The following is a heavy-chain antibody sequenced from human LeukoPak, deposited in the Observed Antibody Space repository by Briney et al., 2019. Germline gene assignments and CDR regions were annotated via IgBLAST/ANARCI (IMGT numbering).Heavy chain of an antibody. J-gene: IGHJ4*02. V-gene: IGHV3-66*01. CDR3: AKVLGPPVVVPAAMYYFDY. CDR1: GFTVSSNY. Sequence: GGSLRLSCAASGFTVSSNYMSWVRQAPGKGLEWVSVIYSGGSTYYADSVKGRFTISRDNSKNTLYLQMNSLRAEDTAVYYCAKVLGPPVVVPAAMYYFDYWGQGTLVTVSS. D-gene: IGHD2-2*01. CDR2: IYSGGST.